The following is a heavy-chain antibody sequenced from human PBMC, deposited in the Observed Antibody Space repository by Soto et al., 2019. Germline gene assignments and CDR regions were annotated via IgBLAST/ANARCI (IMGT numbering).Heavy chain of an antibody. CDR3: ARGRYSYGSGFDWFDP. Sequence: KPSETLSLTCTVSGGSVSSGSYYWSWIRQPPGKGLEWIGYIYYSGSTNYNPSLKSRVTISVDTSKNQFSLKLSSVTAADTAVYYCARGRYSYGSGFDWFDPWGQGTLVTVSS. D-gene: IGHD5-18*01. J-gene: IGHJ5*02. CDR1: GGSVSSGSYY. CDR2: IYYSGST. V-gene: IGHV4-61*01.